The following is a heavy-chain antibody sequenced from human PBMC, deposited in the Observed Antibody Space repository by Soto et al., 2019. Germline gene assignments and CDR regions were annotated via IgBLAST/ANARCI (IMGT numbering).Heavy chain of an antibody. CDR1: GGSFSGYY. V-gene: IGHV4-34*01. Sequence: QVQLQQWGAGLLKPSETLSLTCAVYGGSFSGYYWSWIRQPPGKGLEWIGEINHSGNTNYNPSLKSRVTISVDTSKNQFTLKLNSVTAADTTVYYCARGGYHLLVTGDRGVMGWYDPWGQGTLVTVSS. CDR2: INHSGNT. D-gene: IGHD3-10*01. J-gene: IGHJ5*02. CDR3: ARGGYHLLVTGDRGVMGWYDP.